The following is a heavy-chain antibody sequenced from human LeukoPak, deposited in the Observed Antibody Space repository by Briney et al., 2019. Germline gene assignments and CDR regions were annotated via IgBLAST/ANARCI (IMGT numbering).Heavy chain of an antibody. CDR1: GYSFTSYG. CDR2: ISTDIGNT. J-gene: IGHJ4*02. CDR3: ARDRLGYCSGGSCLLFDY. V-gene: IGHV1-18*01. Sequence: ASVKVSCKASGYSFTSYGISWVRQAPGQGLEWMGWISTDIGNTNYAQRLQGRVTMTTDTSTSTVYMELTSLRSDDTAVYYCARDRLGYCSGGSCLLFDYWGQGTPVTVSS. D-gene: IGHD2-15*01.